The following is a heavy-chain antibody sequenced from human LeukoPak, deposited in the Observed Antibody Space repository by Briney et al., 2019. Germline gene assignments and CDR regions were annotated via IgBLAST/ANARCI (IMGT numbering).Heavy chain of an antibody. CDR1: GFTFNNAW. CDR2: INRTSYSGTT. CDR3: TTDRLLWFGQLLWGAFDM. V-gene: IGHV3-15*01. J-gene: IGHJ3*02. D-gene: IGHD3-10*01. Sequence: PCVSLTLPCPASGFTFNNAWMSGVRQAPGKGVEWVGRINRTSYSGTTDYAAPVKGRFTITRDDSKNTLYLKMNSLKTEDTAVYYCTTDRLLWFGQLLWGAFDMWGQGTMVTVSS.